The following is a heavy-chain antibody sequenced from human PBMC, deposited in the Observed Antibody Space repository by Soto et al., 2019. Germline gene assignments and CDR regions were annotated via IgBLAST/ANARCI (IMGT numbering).Heavy chain of an antibody. Sequence: EVQLVESGGGLVQPGGSLRLSCAASGFTFSSYSMNWVRQAPGKGLEWVSYISSSSSTIYYADSVKGRFTISRDNAKNSLYLQMNSLRDEDTAVYYCARDRGTTVTAWDYYYYRMDVWGQGTTVTVSS. J-gene: IGHJ6*02. CDR1: GFTFSSYS. D-gene: IGHD4-4*01. CDR3: ARDRGTTVTAWDYYYYRMDV. CDR2: ISSSSSTI. V-gene: IGHV3-48*02.